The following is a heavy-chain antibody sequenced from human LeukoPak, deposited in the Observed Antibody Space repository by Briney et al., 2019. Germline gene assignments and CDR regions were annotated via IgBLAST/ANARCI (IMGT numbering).Heavy chain of an antibody. V-gene: IGHV5-51*01. Sequence: GESLKISCKGSGYSFTSYWIGWVRQMPGKGLEWMGIIYPGDSDTRYSPSFQVQVTISADKSISTAYLQWSSLKASDTAMYYCARPRIVGATDDAFDIWGQGTMVTVSS. CDR3: ARPRIVGATDDAFDI. CDR1: GYSFTSYW. CDR2: IYPGDSDT. D-gene: IGHD1-26*01. J-gene: IGHJ3*02.